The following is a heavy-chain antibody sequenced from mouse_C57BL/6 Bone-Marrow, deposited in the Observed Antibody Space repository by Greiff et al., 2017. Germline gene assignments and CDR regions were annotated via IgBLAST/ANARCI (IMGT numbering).Heavy chain of an antibody. CDR1: GFTFSSYA. J-gene: IGHJ2*01. V-gene: IGHV5-4*01. CDR2: ISDGGSYT. CDR3: ARELRTYFDY. Sequence: EVQLQESGGGLVKPGGSLKLSCAASGFTFSSYAMSWVRQTPEKRLEWVATISDGGSYTYYPDNVKGRFTISRDNAKNNLYLQMSHLKSEDTAMYYCARELRTYFDYWGQGTTRTVSS. D-gene: IGHD1-1*01.